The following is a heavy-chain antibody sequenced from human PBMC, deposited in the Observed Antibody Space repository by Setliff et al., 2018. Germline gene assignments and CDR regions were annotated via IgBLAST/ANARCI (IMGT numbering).Heavy chain of an antibody. V-gene: IGHV1-18*01. CDR2: ISAYNGNT. D-gene: IGHD3-16*01. CDR1: GYTFTSYG. Sequence: ASVKVSCKASGYTFTSYGISWVRQAPGQGLEWMGWISAYNGNTNYAQKLQGRVTMTTDTSTSTAYMELRSLRSDDTAVYYCARMITPHRWSYYYYYMDVWGKGATVTVSS. CDR3: ARMITPHRWSYYYYYMDV. J-gene: IGHJ6*03.